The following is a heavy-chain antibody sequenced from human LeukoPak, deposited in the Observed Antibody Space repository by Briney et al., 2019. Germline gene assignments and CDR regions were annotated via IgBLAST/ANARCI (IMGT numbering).Heavy chain of an antibody. CDR3: VRASYYDSTGYVKDNFDY. Sequence: PGGSLRLSCAASGFTFSSYSMNWVRQAPGKGLEWVSSISSSSSYIYYADSVKGRFTISRDNAKNSLYLQMNSLRAEDTAVYYCVRASYYDSTGYVKDNFDYWGQGTLVTVSS. D-gene: IGHD3-22*01. V-gene: IGHV3-21*04. CDR2: ISSSSSYI. J-gene: IGHJ4*02. CDR1: GFTFSSYS.